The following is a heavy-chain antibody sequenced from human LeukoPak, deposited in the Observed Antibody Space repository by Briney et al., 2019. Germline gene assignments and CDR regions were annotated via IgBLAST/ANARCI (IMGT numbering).Heavy chain of an antibody. J-gene: IGHJ4*02. CDR2: ISYDGSNK. CDR3: ARGYCSGGICYFDY. V-gene: IGHV3-30-3*01. Sequence: GRSLRLSCAASRFTFSNYAMHWIRQAPGKGLEWVAVISYDGSNKHYADSVKGRFTISRDNSKNTLYLQMDSLGAEDTAVYYCARGYCSGGICYFDYWGQGTPVTVSS. CDR1: RFTFSNYA. D-gene: IGHD2-15*01.